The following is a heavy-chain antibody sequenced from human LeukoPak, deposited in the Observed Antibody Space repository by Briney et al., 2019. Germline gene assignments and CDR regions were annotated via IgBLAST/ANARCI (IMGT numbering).Heavy chain of an antibody. V-gene: IGHV3-9*01. D-gene: IGHD6-19*01. CDR1: GFIFNNYA. CDR2: ISWNSGTI. CDR3: AKDNRRHYTSGPNPDSLH. J-gene: IGHJ4*02. Sequence: GGSLRLSCAGPGFIFNNYAMHWVRQPPGKGLEWVSGISWNSGTIDYADSVRGRFTISRDNAKNSLYLQMDSLRVEDTAFYYCAKDNRRHYTSGPNPDSLHWGQGALVTVSS.